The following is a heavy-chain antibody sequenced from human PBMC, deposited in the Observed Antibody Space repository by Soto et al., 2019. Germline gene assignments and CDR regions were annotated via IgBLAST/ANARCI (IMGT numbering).Heavy chain of an antibody. CDR2: IYPGDSDT. J-gene: IGHJ5*02. Sequence: PGESLKVSCKCSGYSCTSYWIGWVRQMPGKGLEWMGIIYPGDSDTRYSPSFQGQVTISADKSISTAYLQWSSLKASDTAMYYCARTLGPRILNWFDPWGQGTLVTVSS. CDR3: ARTLGPRILNWFDP. V-gene: IGHV5-51*01. D-gene: IGHD2-15*01. CDR1: GYSCTSYW.